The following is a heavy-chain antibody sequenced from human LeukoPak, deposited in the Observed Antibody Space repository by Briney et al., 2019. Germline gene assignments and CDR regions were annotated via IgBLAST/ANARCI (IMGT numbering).Heavy chain of an antibody. Sequence: KPSETLSLTCTVSGGSISSYYWSWVRQPPGKGLEWIGYIYYSGSTNYNPSLKSRVTMSVDTFKNQFSLKLSSVTAADTAVYYCARDKDYFDSGGAFDIWGQGTMVTVSS. D-gene: IGHD3-22*01. CDR3: ARDKDYFDSGGAFDI. CDR1: GGSISSYY. CDR2: IYYSGST. V-gene: IGHV4-59*01. J-gene: IGHJ3*02.